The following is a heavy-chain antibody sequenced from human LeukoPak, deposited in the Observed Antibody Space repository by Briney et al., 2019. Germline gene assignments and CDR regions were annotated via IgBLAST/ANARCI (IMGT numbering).Heavy chain of an antibody. D-gene: IGHD1-26*01. Sequence: PSETLSLTCAVYGGSFSGYYWSCIRQPPGKGLEWIGEIKHSGSTNYNPSLKCRVTISVDTSKTQFSLKLSSVTAADTAVYYCASLAEGGSYFGGAFDIWGQGTMVTVSS. CDR2: IKHSGST. CDR3: ASLAEGGSYFGGAFDI. CDR1: GGSFSGYY. V-gene: IGHV4-34*01. J-gene: IGHJ3*02.